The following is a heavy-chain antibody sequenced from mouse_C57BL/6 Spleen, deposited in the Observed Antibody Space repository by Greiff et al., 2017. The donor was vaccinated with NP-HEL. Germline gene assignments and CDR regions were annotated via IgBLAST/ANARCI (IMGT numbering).Heavy chain of an antibody. Sequence: VQLQQPGAELVRPGTSVKLSCKASGYTFTSYWMHWVKQRPGQGLEWIGVIDPSDSYTNYNQKFKGKATLTVDTSSSTAYMPLSSLTSEDSAVYYCARDAQATGFAYWGQGTTLTVSS. CDR3: ARDAQATGFAY. CDR2: IDPSDSYT. J-gene: IGHJ2*01. D-gene: IGHD3-2*02. V-gene: IGHV1-59*01. CDR1: GYTFTSYW.